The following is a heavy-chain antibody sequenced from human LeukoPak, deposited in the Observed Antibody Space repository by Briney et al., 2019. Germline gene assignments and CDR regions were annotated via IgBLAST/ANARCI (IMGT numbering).Heavy chain of an antibody. J-gene: IGHJ4*02. V-gene: IGHV3-23*01. Sequence: GGSLRLSCQASGFTFTDFAMSWVRQAPGKGVEWVSSINPHGGGSFFADSVKGRFTISRDDSRSVVYLQMNSLSAEDTAVYYCARSGVATCHYWGQGILVTVSS. CDR1: GFTFTDFA. CDR3: ARSGVATCHY. D-gene: IGHD3-10*01. CDR2: INPHGGGS.